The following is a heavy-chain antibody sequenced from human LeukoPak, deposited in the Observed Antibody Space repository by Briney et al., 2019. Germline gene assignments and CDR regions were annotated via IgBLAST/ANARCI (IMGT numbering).Heavy chain of an antibody. CDR1: GGSITDYY. CDR2: IYYSGST. V-gene: IGHV4-59*01. Sequence: PSETLSLTCTVSGGSITDYYWSWIRQPPGKGLEWIAYIYYSGSTNYNPSLKSRVTISVDTSKNQFSLKLSSVTAADTAVYYCARGRLLDYWGQGTLVTVSS. J-gene: IGHJ4*02. CDR3: ARGRLLDY.